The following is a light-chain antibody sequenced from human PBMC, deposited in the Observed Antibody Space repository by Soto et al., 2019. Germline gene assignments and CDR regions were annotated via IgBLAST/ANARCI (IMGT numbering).Light chain of an antibody. CDR2: GNS. Sequence: QPVLTQPPSVSGAPGQRVTISCTGSSSNIGAGYDVHWYQQLPGTAHKLLIYGNSNRPSGVPDRFSGSKSGTSASLAITGLQAEDEADDYCQSYDSSLSALFGGGTKLTVL. CDR3: QSYDSSLSAL. CDR1: SSNIGAGYD. V-gene: IGLV1-40*01. J-gene: IGLJ3*02.